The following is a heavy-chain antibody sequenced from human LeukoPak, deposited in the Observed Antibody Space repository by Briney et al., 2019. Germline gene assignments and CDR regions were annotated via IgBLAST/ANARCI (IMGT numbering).Heavy chain of an antibody. Sequence: PGGSLRLSCAASRFTFGHYGMHWVRQAPGKGLGRVAFINFDGSNKYYADSVKGRFSISRDNSKNTLYLQMNSLRPDDTAVYYCAKDTALGYCDYWGQGTLVTVSS. CDR1: RFTFGHYG. D-gene: IGHD5-18*01. CDR3: AKDTALGYCDY. V-gene: IGHV3-30*02. CDR2: INFDGSNK. J-gene: IGHJ4*02.